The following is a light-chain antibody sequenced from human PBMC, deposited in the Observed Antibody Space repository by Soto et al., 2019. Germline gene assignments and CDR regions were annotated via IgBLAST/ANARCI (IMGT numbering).Light chain of an antibody. Sequence: QSVLTQPASVSGSPGQSITISCTGTSSDVGRYDLVSWYQHHPGHAPKLIIAEVNKRPSGVSNRFSGSKPGNTASLTISGLQADDEADYHCCSFAGTSTVVFGTGTKVTVL. CDR2: EVN. CDR3: CSFAGTSTVV. V-gene: IGLV2-23*02. CDR1: SSDVGRYDL. J-gene: IGLJ1*01.